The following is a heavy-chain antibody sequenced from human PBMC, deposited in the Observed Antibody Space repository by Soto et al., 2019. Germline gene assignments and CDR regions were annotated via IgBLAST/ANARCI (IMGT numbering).Heavy chain of an antibody. CDR3: AKDDSSGYYGYYFDH. J-gene: IGHJ4*02. CDR1: GFTFSSYA. V-gene: IGHV3-23*01. CDR2: ISGSGGST. D-gene: IGHD3-22*01. Sequence: GGSLRLSCAASGFTFSSYAMIWVRQAPGKGLEWISTISGSGGSTYYADSVKGRFTISRDNSKSTLYLQMNSLRADDTAVYYCAKDDSSGYYGYYFDHWGQGTLVTVSS.